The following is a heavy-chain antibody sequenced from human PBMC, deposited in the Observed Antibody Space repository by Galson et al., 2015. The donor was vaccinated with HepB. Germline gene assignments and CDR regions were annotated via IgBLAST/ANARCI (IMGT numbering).Heavy chain of an antibody. J-gene: IGHJ4*02. CDR1: GGSFSGYY. Sequence: ETLSLTCAVYGGSFSGYYWSWIRQPPGKGLEWIGEINHSGSTNYNPSLKSRVTISVDTSKNQFSLKLSSVTAADTAVYYCARGLTSCYGPICFDYWGQGTLVTVSS. CDR2: INHSGST. CDR3: ARGLTSCYGPICFDY. V-gene: IGHV4-34*01. D-gene: IGHD2-2*01.